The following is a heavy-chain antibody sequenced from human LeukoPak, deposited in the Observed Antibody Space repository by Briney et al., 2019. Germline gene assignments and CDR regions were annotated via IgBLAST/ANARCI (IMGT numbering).Heavy chain of an antibody. V-gene: IGHV3-53*01. CDR3: ARVTPLVVASDY. CDR2: IYSGGST. CDR1: GFTVSSNY. J-gene: IGHJ4*02. D-gene: IGHD2-15*01. Sequence: GGSLRLSCAASGFTVSSNYMSWVRQAPGKGLEWVSVIYSGGSTYYADSVKGRFTISRDNSKNTLYLQMNSLRAEDTAVYYCARVTPLVVASDYWGQGTLVTVSS.